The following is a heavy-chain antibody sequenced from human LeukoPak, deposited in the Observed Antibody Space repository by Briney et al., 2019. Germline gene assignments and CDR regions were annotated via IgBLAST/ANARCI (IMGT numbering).Heavy chain of an antibody. Sequence: GGSLRLSCAASGFTFRDYYMSWIRQAPGKGLEWVSYISSSGSTIYYADSVKGRFTISRDNAKNSLYLQMNSLRAEDTAVYYCARSCSGGSCYLKSYYMDVWGKGTTVTVSS. CDR1: GFTFRDYY. J-gene: IGHJ6*03. CDR2: ISSSGSTI. CDR3: ARSCSGGSCYLKSYYMDV. D-gene: IGHD2-15*01. V-gene: IGHV3-11*04.